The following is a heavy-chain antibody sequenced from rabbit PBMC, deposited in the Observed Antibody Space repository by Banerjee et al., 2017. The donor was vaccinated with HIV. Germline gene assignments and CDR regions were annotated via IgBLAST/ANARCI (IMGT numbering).Heavy chain of an antibody. V-gene: IGHV1S40*01. CDR2: IYAGSSGST. D-gene: IGHD2-1*01. CDR3: AREGAVYGGGAYIYYGMDL. CDR1: GFSFSSSYW. J-gene: IGHJ6*01. Sequence: QSLEESGGDLVKPGASLTLTCTASGFSFSSSYWICWVRQAPGKGLEWIACIYAGSSGSTYYASWAKGRFTVSKTSSTTVTLQMTSLTAADTATYFCAREGAVYGGGAYIYYGMDLWGPGTLVTVS.